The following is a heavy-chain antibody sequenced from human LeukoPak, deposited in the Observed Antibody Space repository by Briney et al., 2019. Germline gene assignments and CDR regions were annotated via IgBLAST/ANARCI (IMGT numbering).Heavy chain of an antibody. CDR2: IYNSEST. CDR1: GGSISSRSYY. CDR3: AREEYSSDWYGHDS. Sequence: PSETLSLTCTVSGGSISSRSYYWGWIRQPPGKGLEWIGSIYNSESTYYNPSLKSRVTLSVDTSKNQFSLRLTSVTAADTAFYYCAREEYSSDWYGHDSWGQGTLVTVSS. D-gene: IGHD6-13*01. V-gene: IGHV4-39*07. J-gene: IGHJ4*02.